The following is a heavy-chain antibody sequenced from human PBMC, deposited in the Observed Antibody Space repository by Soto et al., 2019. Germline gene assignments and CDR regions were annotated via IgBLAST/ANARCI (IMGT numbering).Heavy chain of an antibody. CDR2: IYYSGST. Sequence: QVQLQESGPGLVKPSQTLSLICTVSGGSISSGDYYWSWIRQPPGRGLEWIGYIYYSGSTYYNPSLTSRVTLSVDTSKNQFSLKLSSVTAADTAVYYCARVRSIYWYFDLWGRGTLVTVSS. CDR3: ARVRSIYWYFDL. V-gene: IGHV4-30-4*01. J-gene: IGHJ2*01. CDR1: GGSISSGDYY.